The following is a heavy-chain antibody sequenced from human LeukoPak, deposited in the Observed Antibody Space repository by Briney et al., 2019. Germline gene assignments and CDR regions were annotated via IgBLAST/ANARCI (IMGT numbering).Heavy chain of an antibody. CDR1: GFTFRSSW. CDR2: IKSDGSGT. CDR3: TRGEGFCHY. J-gene: IGHJ4*02. V-gene: IGHV3-74*01. D-gene: IGHD3-3*01. Sequence: GGSLRLSCAASGFTFRSSWMQWVRQAPGKGLAWVSRIKSDGSGTSYADSVKGRFIIFRDNAKNTLYLQMNSLRAEDTATYYCTRGEGFCHYWGQGTLVTVSS.